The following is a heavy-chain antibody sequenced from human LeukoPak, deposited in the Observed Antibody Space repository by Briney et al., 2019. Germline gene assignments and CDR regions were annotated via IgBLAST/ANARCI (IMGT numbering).Heavy chain of an antibody. CDR2: INPNSGGT. D-gene: IGHD2-15*01. CDR1: GYTFTGYY. Sequence: GASVKVSCKASGYTFTGYYMHWVRQAPGQGLEWMGWINPNSGGTNYAQKFQGRVTMTRDTSISTAYMELSRLRSDDTAVYYCAREGYCSGGSCYARGPDAFDIWGQGTMVTVSS. V-gene: IGHV1-2*02. J-gene: IGHJ3*02. CDR3: AREGYCSGGSCYARGPDAFDI.